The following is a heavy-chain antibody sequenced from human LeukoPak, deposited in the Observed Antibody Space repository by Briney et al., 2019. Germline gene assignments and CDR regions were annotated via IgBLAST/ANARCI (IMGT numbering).Heavy chain of an antibody. CDR2: IYYSGST. CDR1: GGSISSSSYY. CDR3: ARAFARETYYDFWSGYYFVWFDP. J-gene: IGHJ5*02. D-gene: IGHD3-3*01. Sequence: SETLSLICTVSGGSISSSSYYWGWIRQPPGKGLEWIGSIYYSGSTYYNPSLKSRVTISVDTSKNQFSLKLSSVTAADTAVYYCARAFARETYYDFWSGYYFVWFDPWGQGTLVTVSS. V-gene: IGHV4-39*07.